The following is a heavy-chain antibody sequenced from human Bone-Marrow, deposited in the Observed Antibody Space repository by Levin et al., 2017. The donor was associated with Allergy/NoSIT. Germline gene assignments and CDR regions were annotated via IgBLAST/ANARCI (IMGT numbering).Heavy chain of an antibody. J-gene: IGHJ4*02. CDR2: IRSKANSYAT. CDR3: TRPFPPEAEKPYYYDSSGYKSGYYFDY. D-gene: IGHD3-22*01. CDR1: GFTFSGSA. Sequence: GGSLRLSCAASGFTFSGSAMHWVRQASGKGLEWVGRIRSKANSYATAYAASVKGRFTISRDDSKNTAYLQMNSLKTEDTAVYYCTRPFPPEAEKPYYYDSSGYKSGYYFDYWGQGTLVTVSS. V-gene: IGHV3-73*01.